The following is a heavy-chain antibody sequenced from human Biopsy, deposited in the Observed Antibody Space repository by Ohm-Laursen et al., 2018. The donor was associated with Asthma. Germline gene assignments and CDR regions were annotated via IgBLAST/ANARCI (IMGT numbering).Heavy chain of an antibody. J-gene: IGHJ4*02. CDR2: ISYDGSKK. CDR3: AKDAHDYVSLIVSPQKNGIES. V-gene: IGHV3-30*18. Sequence: SLRLSCSASKFSFSNFGMHWVRQAPGKGLEWVAFISYDGSKKFITDSMKGRLSISRDNSKNTLFLQMGRLRPDDTALYYCAKDAHDYVSLIVSPQKNGIESWGQGTLATVSS. D-gene: IGHD4-17*01. CDR1: KFSFSNFG.